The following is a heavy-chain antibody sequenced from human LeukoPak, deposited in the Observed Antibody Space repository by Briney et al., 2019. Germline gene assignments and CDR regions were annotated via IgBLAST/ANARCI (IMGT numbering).Heavy chain of an antibody. CDR2: ISYSGST. CDR3: ARETRLTGYFGGLGFNY. D-gene: IGHD2-21*01. CDR1: GGSIGSYY. Sequence: SETLSLTCTVSGGSIGSYYWSWIRQTPRKGLEWLGYISYSGSTDYNPSLKSRVTISVDTSKNQFSLRLTSVTTADTGVYYCARETRLTGYFGGLGFNYWGQGILVTVSS. J-gene: IGHJ4*02. V-gene: IGHV4-59*01.